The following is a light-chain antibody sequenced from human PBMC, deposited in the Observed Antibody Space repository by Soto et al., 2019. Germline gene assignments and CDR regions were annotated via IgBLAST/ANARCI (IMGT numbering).Light chain of an antibody. CDR2: KTS. Sequence: DIHMTQSPSTLSASVGDRVTITCRASQSISIWLAWYQQKPGKAPNLLIYKTSSLESGVPSRCSGSGSGTEFTLTISSLQPDDFATDYCRHYNDYSWTFGQGTKVEIK. CDR1: QSISIW. V-gene: IGKV1-5*03. CDR3: RHYNDYSWT. J-gene: IGKJ1*01.